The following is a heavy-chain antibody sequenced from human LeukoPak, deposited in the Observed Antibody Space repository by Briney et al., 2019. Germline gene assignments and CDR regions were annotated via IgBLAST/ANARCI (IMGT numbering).Heavy chain of an antibody. V-gene: IGHV4-4*07. CDR1: GGPLSSYY. J-gene: IGHJ4*02. D-gene: IGHD1-26*01. CDR2: IYTSGST. CDR3: ATTRVGFSYFDY. Sequence: SENLSLPCTVSGGPLSSYYWSWIRHPARKGLEWIGRIYTSGSTNYNPSLKSRVTISVDKSKNQFSLKLSSVTAADTAVYYCATTRVGFSYFDYWGQGTLVTVSS.